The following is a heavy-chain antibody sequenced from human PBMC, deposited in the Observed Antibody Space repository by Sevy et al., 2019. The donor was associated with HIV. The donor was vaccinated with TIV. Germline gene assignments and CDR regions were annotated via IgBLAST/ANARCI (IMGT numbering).Heavy chain of an antibody. CDR2: ISSSSSTI. D-gene: IGHD2-2*02. CDR3: ARDPRYCSRTSCYTGPLDV. V-gene: IGHV3-48*01. CDR1: GFTFSSYS. Sequence: GGSLRLSCAASGFTFSSYSMNWVRQAPGKGLEWVSYISSSSSTIYYADSVKGRFTISRDNAKNSLYLQMNSLRAEDTAVYYCARDPRYCSRTSCYTGPLDVWGQGTTVTVS. J-gene: IGHJ6*02.